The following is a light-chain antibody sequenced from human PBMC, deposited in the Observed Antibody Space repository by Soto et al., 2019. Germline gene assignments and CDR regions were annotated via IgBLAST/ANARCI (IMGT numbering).Light chain of an antibody. CDR3: QQYGDYNSPRYS. CDR2: ATS. Sequence: EIVLTQSPGTLSLSPGDRVTLSCRASQSVSTNYFSWYQQKPGQAPRLLIYATSSRAVGIPDRFSGSGSGTDFTLTISRLRPEDFAMYYCQQYGDYNSPRYSFGQGTRLEI. V-gene: IGKV3-20*01. J-gene: IGKJ2*03. CDR1: QSVSTNY.